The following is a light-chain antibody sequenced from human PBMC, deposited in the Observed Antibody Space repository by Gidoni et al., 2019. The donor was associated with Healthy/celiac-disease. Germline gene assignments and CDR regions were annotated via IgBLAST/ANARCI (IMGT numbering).Light chain of an antibody. CDR2: CAS. CDR1: QSVLYSSNNKNY. CDR3: QQYYSTPFT. J-gene: IGKJ3*01. Sequence: DIVMTQSPDSLAVSLGERATINCKSSQSVLYSSNNKNYLAWYQQKPGQPPKLRIYCASTRESGVPDRFSGSGSGTDFILTISSLQAEDGAVYYCQQYYSTPFTFGPGTKVDIK. V-gene: IGKV4-1*01.